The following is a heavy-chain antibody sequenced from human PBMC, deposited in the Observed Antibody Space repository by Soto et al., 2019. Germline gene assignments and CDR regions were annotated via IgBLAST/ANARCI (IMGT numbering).Heavy chain of an antibody. CDR3: ARAYGDYEGDAFDI. V-gene: IGHV4-59*01. J-gene: IGHJ3*02. CDR1: GGSISSYY. Sequence: QVQLQESGPGLVKPSETLSLTCTVSGGSISSYYWSWIRQPPGKGLEWIGYIYYSGSTNYNPSLKSRVTISVDTSKNQFSLKLSSVTAADTAVYYCARAYGDYEGDAFDIWGQGTMVTVSS. CDR2: IYYSGST. D-gene: IGHD4-17*01.